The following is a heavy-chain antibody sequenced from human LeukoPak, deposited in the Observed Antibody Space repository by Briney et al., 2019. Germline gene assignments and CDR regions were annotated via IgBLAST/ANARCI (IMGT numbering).Heavy chain of an antibody. D-gene: IGHD2-2*01. CDR3: ARVVVVPAANLGDAFDI. V-gene: IGHV4-4*07. J-gene: IGHJ3*02. CDR2: IYTSGST. CDR1: GGSISSYY. Sequence: SETLSLTCTVSGGSISSYYWSWIRQPAGKGLEWIGRIYTSGSTNYNPSLKSRLTMSVDTSKNQFSLKLSSVTAADTAVYYCARVVVVPAANLGDAFDIWGQGTMVTVSS.